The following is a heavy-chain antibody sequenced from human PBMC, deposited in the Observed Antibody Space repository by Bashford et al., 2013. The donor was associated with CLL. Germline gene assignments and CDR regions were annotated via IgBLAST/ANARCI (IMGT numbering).Heavy chain of an antibody. D-gene: IGHD3-22*01. CDR1: GASISRLL. CDR2: VLNVRRS. Sequence: SETLSLTCTVSGASISRLLLELDSTVPGKGLEWIGYVLNVRRSTYNPSLKNRVTISADASRNTLSLELKSVTAADTGIYYCVRDYYDRDGFGSDSWGQGIRVTVSS. V-gene: IGHV4-59*12. J-gene: IGHJ4*02. CDR3: VRDYYDRDGFGSDS.